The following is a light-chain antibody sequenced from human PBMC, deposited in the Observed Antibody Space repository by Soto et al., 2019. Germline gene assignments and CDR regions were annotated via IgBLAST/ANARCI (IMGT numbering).Light chain of an antibody. Sequence: DIQVTQSPSSLSSSVGDRVTITCRASENVDRYVNWYQQIPGKAPSLLISAASTLQSGVPSRFRGSGSVTSFTLTIDSLQPEDFAVYYCQQTYSTPPTFGHGTKVD. CDR2: AAS. CDR3: QQTYSTPPT. V-gene: IGKV1-39*01. J-gene: IGKJ3*01. CDR1: ENVDRY.